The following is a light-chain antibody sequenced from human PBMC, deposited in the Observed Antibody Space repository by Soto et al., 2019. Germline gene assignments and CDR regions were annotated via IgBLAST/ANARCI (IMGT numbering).Light chain of an antibody. J-gene: IGKJ5*01. CDR3: QQYDNLP. CDR2: DAS. V-gene: IGKV1-33*01. CDR1: QTINSW. Sequence: IQMTQSPSPLYASVGDRVTITCRASQTINSWLAWYQQKPGKAPKLLIYDASNLETGVPSRFSGSGSGTDFTFTISSLQPEDIATYYCQQYDNLPFGQGTRL.